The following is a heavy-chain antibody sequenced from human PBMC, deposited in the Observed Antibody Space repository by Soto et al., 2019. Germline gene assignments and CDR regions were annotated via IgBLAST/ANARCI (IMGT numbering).Heavy chain of an antibody. CDR3: TTRDDESGWS. CDR2: IGTKVNSYAT. Sequence: EVQLVESGGGLVQPGGSLKLSCAASGFTFSGSAMHWVRQASGKGLEWVGRIGTKVNSYATTYGVSVKGRFVISRDDSKNTAYLQMNSLITEDTAVYYCTTRDDESGWSWGQGTLVTVSS. D-gene: IGHD6-19*01. J-gene: IGHJ4*02. CDR1: GFTFSGSA. V-gene: IGHV3-73*02.